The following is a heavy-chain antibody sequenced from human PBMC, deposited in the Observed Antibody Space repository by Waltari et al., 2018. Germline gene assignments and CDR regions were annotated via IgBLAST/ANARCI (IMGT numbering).Heavy chain of an antibody. Sequence: EVQLVESGGGLVKPGGSLRLSCAASGFTFSDYDMNWIRQSPGRGLDGLSSIGYRTGYRFYADSVKGRFTISRDNANNLLYLHMSGLRVEDTAVYFCARDVYASGGDYFDGWGQGTLVTVSS. CDR2: IGYRTGYR. CDR3: ARDVYASGGDYFDG. CDR1: GFTFSDYD. D-gene: IGHD2-8*01. V-gene: IGHV3-21*01. J-gene: IGHJ4*02.